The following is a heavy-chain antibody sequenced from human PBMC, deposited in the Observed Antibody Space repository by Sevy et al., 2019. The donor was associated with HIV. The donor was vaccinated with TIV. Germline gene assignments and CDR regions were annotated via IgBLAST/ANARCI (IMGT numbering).Heavy chain of an antibody. CDR3: AKRIQSGYGDCGVGAFDV. D-gene: IGHD4-17*01. CDR1: GFTFSNYA. Sequence: GGSLRLSCPASGFTFSNYAMSWVRQAPGKGLEWVSSISGSGGVAYYADSVRGRFTIFRDNSKITRYLQMNSLTAEDTAVYYCAKRIQSGYGDCGVGAFDVWGPGTMVTVSS. J-gene: IGHJ3*01. V-gene: IGHV3-23*01. CDR2: ISGSGGVA.